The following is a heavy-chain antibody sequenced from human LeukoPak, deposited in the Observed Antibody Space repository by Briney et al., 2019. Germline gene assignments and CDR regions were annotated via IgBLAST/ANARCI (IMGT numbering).Heavy chain of an antibody. V-gene: IGHV3-53*01. CDR3: ARAHASYGGNDY. CDR2: IYSGGST. Sequence: GGSLRLSCAASGFTVSSNYMSWVRQAPGKGLEWVSVIYSGGSTYYADSVKGRFTISRDNSKNTLYLQMNSLRAEDTAVYYCARAHASYGGNDYWGQGTLVTVSS. CDR1: GFTVSSNY. J-gene: IGHJ4*02. D-gene: IGHD4-23*01.